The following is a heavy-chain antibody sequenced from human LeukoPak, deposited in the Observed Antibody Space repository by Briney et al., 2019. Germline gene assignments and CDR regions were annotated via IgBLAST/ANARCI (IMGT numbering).Heavy chain of an antibody. D-gene: IGHD4-17*01. V-gene: IGHV3-9*01. CDR1: GFTFDDYA. CDR3: TKSQYSTVTYYGLDV. Sequence: RPGGSLRLSCAASGFTFDDYAMHWVRQAPGKGLEWVSGISWNSGNIGYADFVKGRFTISRDNAKNSLYLKMNSLRDEDTALYYCTKSQYSTVTYYGLDVWGQGTTVTVSS. J-gene: IGHJ6*02. CDR2: ISWNSGNI.